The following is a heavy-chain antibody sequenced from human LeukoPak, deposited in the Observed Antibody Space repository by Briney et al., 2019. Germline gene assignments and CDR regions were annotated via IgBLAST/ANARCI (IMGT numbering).Heavy chain of an antibody. CDR1: GFTFSSYG. J-gene: IGHJ4*02. CDR3: AKDQVYKTYYYDSSGSGSLDY. CDR2: IWYDGSNK. V-gene: IGHV3-33*06. D-gene: IGHD3-22*01. Sequence: KTGGSLRLSCAASGFTFSSYGMHWVRQAPGKGLEWVAVIWYDGSNKYYADSVKGRFTISRDNSKNTLYLQMNSLRAEDTAVYYCAKDQVYKTYYYDSSGSGSLDYWGQGTLVTVSS.